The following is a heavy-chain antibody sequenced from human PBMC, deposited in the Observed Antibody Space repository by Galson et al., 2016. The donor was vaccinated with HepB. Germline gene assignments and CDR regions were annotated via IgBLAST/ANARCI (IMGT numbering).Heavy chain of an antibody. Sequence: TLSLTCSVSGGSISNGGYYWSWIRQRPGRGLEWIGYIYDTENTYYTSSLKGRVSFSVDTSKNQFSLKLTSVTAADTAMYYCARPTSGDAFDFWGRGTKVTVS. CDR2: IYDTENT. CDR3: ARPTSGDAFDF. J-gene: IGHJ3*01. CDR1: GGSISNGGYY. D-gene: IGHD1-1*01. V-gene: IGHV4-31*03.